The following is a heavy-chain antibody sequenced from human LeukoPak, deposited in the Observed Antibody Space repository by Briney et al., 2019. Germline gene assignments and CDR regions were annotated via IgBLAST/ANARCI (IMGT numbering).Heavy chain of an antibody. CDR3: ARVVTTVDAFDI. Sequence: PSETLSLTCTVSGGSINNYYWSWIRQSPGKGLEWIGYIYYSGSTNYNPSLKSRVTISVDTSKNHFSLKLSSVTAADTAVYYSARVVTTVDAFDIWGQGTMVTVSS. V-gene: IGHV4-59*01. CDR1: GGSINNYY. CDR2: IYYSGST. J-gene: IGHJ3*02. D-gene: IGHD4-17*01.